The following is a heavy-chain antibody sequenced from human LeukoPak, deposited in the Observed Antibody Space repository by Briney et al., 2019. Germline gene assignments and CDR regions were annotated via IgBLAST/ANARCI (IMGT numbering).Heavy chain of an antibody. J-gene: IGHJ5*02. CDR3: ARTFGVNIISHWFDP. Sequence: HGASVKVSCKASGGTFSSYAISWVRQAPGQGLEWMGRIIPILGIANYAQKFQGRVTITADKSTSTAYMELSSLRSEDTAVYYCARTFGVNIISHWFDPWGQGTLVTVSS. V-gene: IGHV1-69*04. CDR1: GGTFSSYA. D-gene: IGHD3-3*01. CDR2: IIPILGIA.